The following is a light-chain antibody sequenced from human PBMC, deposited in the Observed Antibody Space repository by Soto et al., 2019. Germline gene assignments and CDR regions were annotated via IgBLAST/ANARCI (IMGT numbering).Light chain of an antibody. V-gene: IGLV2-14*01. Sequence: QSALTQPASVSGSPGQSITISCTGTSSDVGDYKYVSWYQQHPGKAPKLMIYEAIHRPSGISNRFSGSKSANTASLTISGLQAEDEADYYCSSYTTNSILFGGGTKLTVL. CDR1: SSDVGDYKY. CDR2: EAI. CDR3: SSYTTNSIL. J-gene: IGLJ3*02.